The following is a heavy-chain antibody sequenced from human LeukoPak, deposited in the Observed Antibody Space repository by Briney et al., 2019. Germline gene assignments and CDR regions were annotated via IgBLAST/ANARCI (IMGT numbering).Heavy chain of an antibody. J-gene: IGHJ5*02. Sequence: SETLSLTCTVSGGAISDYYWTWIRQPPGKELAWIGYIYYSGSTTYNHSLKSRVTISLDKSKNQFSLELTSVTAADTAVYYCARRYCSSLGCHKTINWFDPWGQGTLVTVSS. CDR2: IYYSGST. D-gene: IGHD2-2*01. V-gene: IGHV4-59*01. CDR3: ARRYCSSLGCHKTINWFDP. CDR1: GGAISDYY.